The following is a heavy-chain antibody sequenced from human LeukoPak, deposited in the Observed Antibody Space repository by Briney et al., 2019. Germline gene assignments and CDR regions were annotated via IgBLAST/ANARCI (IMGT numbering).Heavy chain of an antibody. Sequence: SVSAFXXSWLRQPPGKELEWIGYSHTSGSTGYNPSLESRVSISIDTSNNQLSLRVTPVTAADTAVYYCAKHTRYGHYNPNDVWGQGTMVTVSA. V-gene: IGHV4-4*09. CDR3: AKHTRYGHYNPNDV. J-gene: IGHJ3*01. CDR2: SHTSGST. CDR1: SVSAFX. D-gene: IGHD4-17*01.